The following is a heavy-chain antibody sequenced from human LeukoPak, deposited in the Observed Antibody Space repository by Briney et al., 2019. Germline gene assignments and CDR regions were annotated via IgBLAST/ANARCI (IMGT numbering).Heavy chain of an antibody. V-gene: IGHV3-7*01. CDR2: IKQDGSEK. CDR3: ARQTGTTVAGFDY. D-gene: IGHD1-7*01. J-gene: IGHJ4*02. CDR1: GFTFSSYW. Sequence: GGSLRLSCAASGFTFSSYWMSWVRQAPGKGLEWEANIKQDGSEKYYVDSVKGRFTISRDNAKNSLYLQMNSLRAEDTAVYYCARQTGTTVAGFDYWGQGTLVTVSS.